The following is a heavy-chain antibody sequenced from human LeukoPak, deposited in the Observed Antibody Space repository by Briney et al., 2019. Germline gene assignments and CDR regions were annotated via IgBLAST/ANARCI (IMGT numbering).Heavy chain of an antibody. J-gene: IGHJ1*01. V-gene: IGHV4-59*01. D-gene: IGHD4-17*01. CDR2: IYYSGST. CDR3: AREGAKNDYGDPLYFQH. Sequence: SEALSLTCTVSGGSISSYYWSWIRQPPGKGLEWIGYIYYSGSTNYNPSLKSRVTISVDTSKNQFSLKLSSVTAADTAVYYCAREGAKNDYGDPLYFQHWGQGTLVTVSS. CDR1: GGSISSYY.